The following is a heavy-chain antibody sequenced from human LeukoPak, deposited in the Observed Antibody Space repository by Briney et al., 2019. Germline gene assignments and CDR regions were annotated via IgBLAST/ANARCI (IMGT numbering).Heavy chain of an antibody. D-gene: IGHD3-22*01. CDR2: IKSDGRT. J-gene: IGHJ1*01. CDR1: GFTFSNYW. Sequence: GGSLRLSCAAAGFTFSNYWMHWVRQAPGKGLMWVSRIKSDGRTNYADSVKGRFTISRDNAKNTVSLQMNSLRAEDTGVYYCARAPSALGGYYPEYFRHWGQGTLVTVSS. V-gene: IGHV3-74*01. CDR3: ARAPSALGGYYPEYFRH.